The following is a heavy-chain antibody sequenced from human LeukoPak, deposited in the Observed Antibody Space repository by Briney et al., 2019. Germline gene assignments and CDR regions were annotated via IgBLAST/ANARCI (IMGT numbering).Heavy chain of an antibody. CDR2: ISYDGSNK. J-gene: IGHJ4*02. Sequence: GGSLRLSCAASGFTFSSYAMHWVRQAPGKGLEWVAVISYDGSNKYYADSVKGRFTISRDNSKNTLYLQMNSLRVEDTAVYYCAKETTAHTSRTLDYWGQGTLVTVSS. CDR1: GFTFSSYA. CDR3: AKETTAHTSRTLDY. D-gene: IGHD2-2*01. V-gene: IGHV3-30-3*02.